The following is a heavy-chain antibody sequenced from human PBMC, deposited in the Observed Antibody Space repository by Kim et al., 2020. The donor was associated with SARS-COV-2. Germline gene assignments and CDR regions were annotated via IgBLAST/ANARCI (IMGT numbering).Heavy chain of an antibody. CDR2: ISGSGGST. J-gene: IGHJ3*02. Sequence: GGSLRLSCAASGFTFSSYAMSWVRQAPGKGLEWVSAISGSGGSTYYADSVKGRFTISRDNSKNTLYLQMNSLRAEDTAVYYCAKDGGPAGELPDAFDIWGQGTMVTVSS. CDR3: AKDGGPAGELPDAFDI. D-gene: IGHD1-26*01. V-gene: IGHV3-23*01. CDR1: GFTFSSYA.